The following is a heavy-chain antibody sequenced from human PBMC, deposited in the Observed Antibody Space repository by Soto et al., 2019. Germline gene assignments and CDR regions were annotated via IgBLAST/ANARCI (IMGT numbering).Heavy chain of an antibody. CDR3: VRYPRSVGGSFRPDY. J-gene: IGHJ4*02. CDR2: INSDGSIT. Sequence: EVQLVESGGGLVQPGGSLRLSCAASGFTFSSYWMHWVRQVPEKGLVWVSRINSDGSITNYADAVKGRFTISRDNVKNTLYLQMNSLRAEDTAVYYCVRYPRSVGGSFRPDYWSQGTLVTVSS. CDR1: GFTFSSYW. V-gene: IGHV3-74*01. D-gene: IGHD3-16*02.